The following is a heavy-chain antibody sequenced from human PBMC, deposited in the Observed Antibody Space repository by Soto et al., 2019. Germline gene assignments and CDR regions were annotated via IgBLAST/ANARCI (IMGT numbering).Heavy chain of an antibody. D-gene: IGHD5-18*01. CDR2: IRSKAYGGTK. CDR3: TTRSVGYSYGDWFDP. J-gene: IGHJ5*02. Sequence: GGSLRLSCTASGFTFGDYAMSWFRQAPGKGLEWVGFIRSKAYGGTKEYAASVKGRFTISRDDSKSIADLQMNSLKTEDTAVYYCTTRSVGYSYGDWFDPWGQGTLVTVSS. V-gene: IGHV3-49*03. CDR1: GFTFGDYA.